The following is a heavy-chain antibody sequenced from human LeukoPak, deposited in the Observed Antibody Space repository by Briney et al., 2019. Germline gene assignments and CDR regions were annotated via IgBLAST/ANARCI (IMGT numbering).Heavy chain of an antibody. CDR1: GFTFSSYA. CDR3: AKDPWSYYDSSGYYSNWFDP. V-gene: IGHV3-23*01. Sequence: GGSLRLSCAASGFTFSSYAMSWVRQAPGKGLEWVSAISGSGGSTYYADSVKGRFTISRDNSKNTLYLQMNSLRAEDTAVYYCAKDPWSYYDSSGYYSNWFDPWGQGTLVTVSS. CDR2: ISGSGGST. J-gene: IGHJ5*02. D-gene: IGHD3-22*01.